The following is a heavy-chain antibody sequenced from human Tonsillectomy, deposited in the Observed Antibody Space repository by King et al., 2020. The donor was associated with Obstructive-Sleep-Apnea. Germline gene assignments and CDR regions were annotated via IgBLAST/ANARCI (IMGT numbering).Heavy chain of an antibody. J-gene: IGHJ4*02. CDR1: GYGFTSYW. Sequence: VQSGAEVKKPGESLRISCKGSGYGFTSYWISWVRQMPGKGLEWMGRIDPSDSYTNYSPSFQGHVTISADKSISTAYLQWSSLKTSDTAMYYFARSSSYYYDSSGYLVDYWGQGTLVTVSS. CDR2: IDPSDSYT. CDR3: ARSSSYYYDSSGYLVDY. D-gene: IGHD3-22*01. V-gene: IGHV5-10-1*01.